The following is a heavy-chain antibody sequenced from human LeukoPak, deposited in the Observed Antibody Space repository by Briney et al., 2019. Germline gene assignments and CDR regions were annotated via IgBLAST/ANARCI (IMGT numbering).Heavy chain of an antibody. V-gene: IGHV3-53*01. CDR3: ARTYCSSTSCPPDY. J-gene: IGHJ4*02. Sequence: GGSLRLSCAASGFTVSSNYMSWVRQVPGKGLEWVSVIYTGGSTFYADSVKGRFTISRDNSKNTLYLQMNSLRAEDTAMYYCARTYCSSTSCPPDYWGQGTLVTVSS. CDR1: GFTVSSNY. D-gene: IGHD2-2*01. CDR2: IYTGGST.